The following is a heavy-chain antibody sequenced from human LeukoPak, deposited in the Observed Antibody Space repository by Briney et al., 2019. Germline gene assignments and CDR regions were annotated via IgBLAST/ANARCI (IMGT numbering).Heavy chain of an antibody. V-gene: IGHV3-30*18. Sequence: GGSLRLSCAASGFTFSRYGMHWVRQAPGKGLEWVAVISYDGSNKYYADSVKGRFTISRDNSKNTLYLQMNSLRAEDTAVYYCAKDQAAAGTRWFDPWGQGTLVTVSS. CDR2: ISYDGSNK. CDR3: AKDQAAAGTRWFDP. D-gene: IGHD6-13*01. J-gene: IGHJ5*02. CDR1: GFTFSRYG.